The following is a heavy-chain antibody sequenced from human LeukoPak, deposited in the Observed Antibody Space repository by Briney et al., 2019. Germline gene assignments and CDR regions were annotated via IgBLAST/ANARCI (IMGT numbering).Heavy chain of an antibody. J-gene: IGHJ4*02. CDR1: GYTFTSYA. Sequence: ASVKVSCKASGYTFTSYAMHWVRQAPGQRLEWMGWINAGNGNTKYSQKFQGRVTITRDTSASTAYMELSSLRSEDTAVYYCARSAYYYDSSGYHALDYWGQGTLVTVSS. V-gene: IGHV1-3*01. CDR2: INAGNGNT. D-gene: IGHD3-22*01. CDR3: ARSAYYYDSSGYHALDY.